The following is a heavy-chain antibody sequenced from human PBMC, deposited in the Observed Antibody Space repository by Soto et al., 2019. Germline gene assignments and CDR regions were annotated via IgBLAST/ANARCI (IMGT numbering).Heavy chain of an antibody. V-gene: IGHV1-8*01. CDR3: ARGVAAGVDY. Sequence: ASVKVSCKASGYTFTTLDVNWVRQAVGQGLEWMVWMCPNSGATDYAQKFQGRVTMTRDTPINTAYMELSSLRSEDTAVYYCARGVAAGVDYWGQGTLVTVSS. CDR2: MCPNSGAT. CDR1: GYTFTTLD. J-gene: IGHJ4*02. D-gene: IGHD6-13*01.